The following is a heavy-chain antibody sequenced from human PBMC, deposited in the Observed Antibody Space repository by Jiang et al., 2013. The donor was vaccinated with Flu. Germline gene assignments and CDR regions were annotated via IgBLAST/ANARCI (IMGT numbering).Heavy chain of an antibody. CDR1: GFTFSSYG. CDR2: ISYDGSNK. J-gene: IGHJ6*02. D-gene: IGHD3-22*01. Sequence: RSLRLSCAASGFTFSSYGMHWVRQAPGKGLEWVAVISYDGSNKYYADSVKGRFTISRDNSKNTLYLQMNSLRAEDTAVYYCAKDGTYYYDSSGQRGMDVWGQGTTVTVSS. CDR3: AKDGTYYYDSSGQRGMDV. V-gene: IGHV3-30*18.